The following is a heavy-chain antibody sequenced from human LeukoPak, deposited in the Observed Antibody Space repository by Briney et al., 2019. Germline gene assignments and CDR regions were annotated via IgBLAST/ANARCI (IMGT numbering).Heavy chain of an antibody. Sequence: GGPLRLSCTLSGLTFSSYSINWVRQAPGKGLEWVSYISSSSSTIYYADSVKGRFTISRDNAKNSLYLQMNSLRDEYTAVYYCARRASGRGDYWGQGTLVTVSS. CDR1: GLTFSSYS. J-gene: IGHJ4*02. CDR2: ISSSSSTI. V-gene: IGHV3-48*02. D-gene: IGHD3-10*01. CDR3: ARRASGRGDY.